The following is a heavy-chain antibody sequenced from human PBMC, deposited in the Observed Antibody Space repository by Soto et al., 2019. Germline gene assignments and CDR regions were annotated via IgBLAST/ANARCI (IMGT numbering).Heavy chain of an antibody. J-gene: IGHJ6*02. CDR3: ARGPRPSHYDFWSDLYGRGDYYGMDV. D-gene: IGHD3-3*01. Sequence: QVQLVQSGAEVKKPGASVKVSCKASGYTFTSYGISWVRRAPGQGLEWMGWIGAYNGNTNYAQKLQGRVTMTTDTSTSTDYMELRSLRSDDTAVYYCARGPRPSHYDFWSDLYGRGDYYGMDVWGQGTTVTVSS. V-gene: IGHV1-18*04. CDR2: IGAYNGNT. CDR1: GYTFTSYG.